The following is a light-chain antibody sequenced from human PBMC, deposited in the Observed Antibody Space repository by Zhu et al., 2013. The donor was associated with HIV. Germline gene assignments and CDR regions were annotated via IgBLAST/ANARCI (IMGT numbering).Light chain of an antibody. CDR3: LQHHGYPRT. J-gene: IGKJ1*01. CDR1: QSIVSW. CDR2: LAF. Sequence: DVQMTQSPSTQSASVGDRVTITCRASQSIVSWLAWYQQKPGKAPKRLIYLAFSLQSGVPSRFSGSGSGTEFTLTISSLQLEDFATYYCLQHHGYPRTFGQGTKV. V-gene: IGKV1-5*01.